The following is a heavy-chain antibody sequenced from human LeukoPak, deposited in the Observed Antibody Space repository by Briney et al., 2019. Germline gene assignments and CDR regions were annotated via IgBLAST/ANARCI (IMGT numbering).Heavy chain of an antibody. Sequence: SETLSLTCAVYGGSFSGYYWSWIRQPPGKGLEWIGEMNHSGSTNYNPSLKSRVTISVDTSKNQFSLKLRSVTAADTAVYYCARISSSNWYNERGAFDVWGQGTMVTVSS. CDR2: MNHSGST. CDR3: ARISSSNWYNERGAFDV. CDR1: GGSFSGYY. J-gene: IGHJ3*01. D-gene: IGHD6-13*01. V-gene: IGHV4-34*01.